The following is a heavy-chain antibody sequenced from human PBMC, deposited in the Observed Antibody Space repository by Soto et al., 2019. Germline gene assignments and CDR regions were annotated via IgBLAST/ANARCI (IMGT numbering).Heavy chain of an antibody. CDR3: ARDRIVVVPAAMSP. CDR1: GYSFTSYG. D-gene: IGHD2-2*01. CDR2: ISAYNGNT. J-gene: IGHJ5*02. Sequence: ASVKVSCKASGYSFTSYGSSWVRQAPGQGLEWMGWISAYNGNTNYAQKLQGRVTMTTDTSTSTAYMELRSLRSDDTAVYYCARDRIVVVPAAMSPWGQGTLVTVSS. V-gene: IGHV1-18*01.